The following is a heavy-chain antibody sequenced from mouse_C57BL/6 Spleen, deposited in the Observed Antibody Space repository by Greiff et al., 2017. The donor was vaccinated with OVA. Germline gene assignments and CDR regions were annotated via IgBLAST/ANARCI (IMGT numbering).Heavy chain of an antibody. CDR2: ISSGSSTI. Sequence: EVKLMESGGGLVKPGGSLKLSCAASGFTFSDYGMHWVRQAPEKGLEWVAYISSGSSTIYYADTVKGRFTISRDNAKNTLFLQMTSLRSEDTAMYYCARHYGSSPYYFDYWGQGTTLTVSS. CDR3: ARHYGSSPYYFDY. CDR1: GFTFSDYG. V-gene: IGHV5-17*01. J-gene: IGHJ2*01. D-gene: IGHD1-1*01.